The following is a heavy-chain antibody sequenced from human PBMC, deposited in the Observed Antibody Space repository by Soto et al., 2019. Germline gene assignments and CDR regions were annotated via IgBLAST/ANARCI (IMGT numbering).Heavy chain of an antibody. V-gene: IGHV3-23*01. CDR3: ARAGGYGYGEQTFDY. Sequence: PGGSLRLSCAASGFTFSSYAMSWVRQAPGKGLEWVSAVGTGGTAYYADSVKGRFTIPRDNSKNTLYLQMNSLRAEDTAVYYCARAGGYGYGEQTFDYWGQG. D-gene: IGHD5-18*01. CDR2: VGTGGTA. CDR1: GFTFSSYA. J-gene: IGHJ4*02.